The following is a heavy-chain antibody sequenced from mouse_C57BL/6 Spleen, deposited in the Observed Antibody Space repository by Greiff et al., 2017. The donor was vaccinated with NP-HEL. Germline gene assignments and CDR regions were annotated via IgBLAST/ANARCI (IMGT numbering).Heavy chain of an antibody. J-gene: IGHJ2*01. Sequence: QVQLKQPGAELVKPGASVKLSCKASGYTFTSYWMHWVKQRPGRGLEWIGRIDPNSGGTKYNEKFKSKATLTVDKPSSTAYMQLSSLTSEDSAVYYCARGKNDYDVVDYFDYWGQGTTLTVSS. CDR1: GYTFTSYW. CDR3: ARGKNDYDVVDYFDY. CDR2: IDPNSGGT. V-gene: IGHV1-72*01. D-gene: IGHD2-4*01.